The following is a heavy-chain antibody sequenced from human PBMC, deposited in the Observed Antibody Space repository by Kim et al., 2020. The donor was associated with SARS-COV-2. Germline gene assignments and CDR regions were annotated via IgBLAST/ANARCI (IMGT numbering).Heavy chain of an antibody. CDR3: ARGGYYGSGSYYHSYYFDY. V-gene: IGHV3-11*06. Sequence: GRFTISRDTAKNSLYLQMNSLRAEDTAVYYCARGGYYGSGSYYHSYYFDYWGQGTLVTVSS. D-gene: IGHD3-10*01. J-gene: IGHJ4*02.